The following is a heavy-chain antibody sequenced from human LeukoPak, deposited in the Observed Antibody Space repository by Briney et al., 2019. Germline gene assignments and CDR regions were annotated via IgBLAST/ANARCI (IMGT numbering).Heavy chain of an antibody. V-gene: IGHV4-30-4*01. J-gene: IGHJ4*02. D-gene: IGHD4-23*01. Sequence: TSETLSLTCTVSGGSISSGDYYWSWIRQPPGEGLEWIGYIYYSGSTYYNPSLKSRVTISVDTSKNQFSLKLSSVTAADTAVYFCARDLLSEGNHLDYWGQGTLVTVSS. CDR1: GGSISSGDYY. CDR2: IYYSGST. CDR3: ARDLLSEGNHLDY.